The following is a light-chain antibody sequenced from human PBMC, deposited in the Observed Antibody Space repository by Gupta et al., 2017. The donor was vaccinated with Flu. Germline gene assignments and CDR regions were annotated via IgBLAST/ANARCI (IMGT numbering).Light chain of an antibody. CDR1: RLRYNC. J-gene: IGLJ1*01. CDR2: GDN. CDR3: YSLDAIASRFV. V-gene: IGLV3-19*01. Sequence: VNTVRIRTRGDRLRYNCGCWYQQNPGQAPRLIIYGDNNRPSGVPERFSGSKSGSTASLTMSWAQAEDEADYCCYSLDAIASRFVFGLGTKFTVL.